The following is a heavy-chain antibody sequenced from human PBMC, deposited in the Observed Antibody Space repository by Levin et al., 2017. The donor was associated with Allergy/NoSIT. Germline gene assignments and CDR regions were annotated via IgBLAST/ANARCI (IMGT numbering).Heavy chain of an antibody. V-gene: IGHV2-5*02. D-gene: IGHD3-9*01. CDR3: AHRRPPGLPDFGRAFDI. J-gene: IGHJ3*02. CDR1: GFSLSTVGVN. CDR2: IYWDDDK. Sequence: SGPTLVKPTQTLTFTCTFSGFSLSTVGVNVGWIRQPPGKALEWLALIYWDDDKRYNPSLKSRLTLTKDTSKNQVVLTMTSLDPVDTATYYCAHRRPPGLPDFGRAFDIWGQGTMVTVSS.